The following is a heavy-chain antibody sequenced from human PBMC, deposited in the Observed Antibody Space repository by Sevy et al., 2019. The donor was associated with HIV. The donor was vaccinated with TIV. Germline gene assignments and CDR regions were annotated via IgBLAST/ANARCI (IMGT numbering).Heavy chain of an antibody. CDR1: GFTFSSYW. V-gene: IGHV3-74*01. Sequence: GGSLRLSCAASGFTFSSYWMHWVRQAPGKGLVWVSRINSDGSSTSYADSVKGRFTISRDNAKNTLYLQMNSLRAEDTAVYYCARVRRDCSSTSCYYYYYYMDVWGKGTTVTVSS. CDR3: ARVRRDCSSTSCYYYYYYMDV. D-gene: IGHD2-2*01. J-gene: IGHJ6*03. CDR2: INSDGSST.